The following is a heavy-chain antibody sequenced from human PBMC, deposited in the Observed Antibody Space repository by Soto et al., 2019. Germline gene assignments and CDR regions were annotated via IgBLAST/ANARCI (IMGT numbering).Heavy chain of an antibody. V-gene: IGHV4-4*07. CDR3: ARDSWTGWFGELGNWFEP. D-gene: IGHD3-10*01. CDR1: GGSISSYY. J-gene: IGHJ5*02. Sequence: WETLSLTCTVSGGSISSYYWSWIRQPAGKGLEWIGRIYTSGSTNYNPSLKSRVTMSVDTSKNQFSLKLSSVTAADTAVYYCARDSWTGWFGELGNWFEPWGQGTLVTVSS. CDR2: IYTSGST.